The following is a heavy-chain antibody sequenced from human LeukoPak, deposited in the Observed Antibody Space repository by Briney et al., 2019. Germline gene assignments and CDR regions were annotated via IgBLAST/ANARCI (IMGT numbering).Heavy chain of an antibody. D-gene: IGHD3-3*01. CDR1: GFTFSSYA. J-gene: IGHJ3*02. CDR3: GRDDVFWSVYDVFDI. CDR2: IWFGGSNK. Sequence: GGSLRLSCAASGFTFSSYAMHWVRQAPGKGLEWVAVIWFGGSNKYYADSVKGRFTISRDNSKDTLYLQMNSLRAEDTAVYYCGRDDVFWSVYDVFDIGGQGKMVPVSS. V-gene: IGHV3-33*08.